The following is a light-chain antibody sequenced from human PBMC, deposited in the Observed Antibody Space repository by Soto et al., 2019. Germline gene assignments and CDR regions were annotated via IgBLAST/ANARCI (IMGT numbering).Light chain of an antibody. CDR3: PRGYSTPPGA. Sequence: DVHMPQSPSSLFASVGDIVHITCRANQYIVNYLNWYQQRPGELPKLLIYGSSTMGSRVSPRFSGSRSVTDFTLAIRGLQPEDGATYYYPRGYSTPPGAFGQGTRLEVK. CDR2: GSS. V-gene: IGKV1-39*01. J-gene: IGKJ5*01. CDR1: QYIVNY.